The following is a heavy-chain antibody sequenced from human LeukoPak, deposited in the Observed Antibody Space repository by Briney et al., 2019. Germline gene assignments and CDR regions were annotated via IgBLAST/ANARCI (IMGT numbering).Heavy chain of an antibody. D-gene: IGHD3-3*01. Sequence: GGSLRLSCAASGFTFSSYWMSWVRQAPGKGLEWVANIKQDGSEKYYVDSVKGRFTISRDNAKNSLYLQMNSLRAEDTAVYYWGKNFWSGPAGYWGQGTLVTVS. CDR2: IKQDGSEK. CDR1: GFTFSSYW. CDR3: GKNFWSGPAGY. J-gene: IGHJ4*02. V-gene: IGHV3-7*01.